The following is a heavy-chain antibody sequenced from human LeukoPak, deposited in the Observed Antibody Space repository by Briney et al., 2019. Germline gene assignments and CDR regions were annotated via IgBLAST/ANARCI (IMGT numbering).Heavy chain of an antibody. CDR2: IKQDGSEV. CDR3: ARGGIIADMYYFDY. Sequence: GGSLRLSCVASGFRFSSYWMSWVRQAPGKGLEWVANIKQDGSEVYYVDSLKGRFTISRDNAKNSRYLQMNSLRAEDTAVYFCARGGIIADMYYFDYWGQGTLVTVSS. V-gene: IGHV3-7*04. D-gene: IGHD2/OR15-2a*01. CDR1: GFRFSSYW. J-gene: IGHJ4*02.